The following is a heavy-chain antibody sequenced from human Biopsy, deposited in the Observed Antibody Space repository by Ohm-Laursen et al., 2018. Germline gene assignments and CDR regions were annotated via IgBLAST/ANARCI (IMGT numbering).Heavy chain of an antibody. CDR2: INPATGET. CDR3: ARRTWDN. J-gene: IGHJ4*02. V-gene: IGHV1-2*02. Sequence: GASVKVSCKASGYTFNAYYIHWMRQAPGQGLEWMGWINPATGETRYAQRFQGRVTMAGDTSINTVHMELRNLRSDDTAVYYCARRTWDNWGLGTLITVSS. CDR1: GYTFNAYY.